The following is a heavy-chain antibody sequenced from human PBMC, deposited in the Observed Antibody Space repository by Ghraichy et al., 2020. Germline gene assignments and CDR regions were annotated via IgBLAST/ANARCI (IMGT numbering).Heavy chain of an antibody. V-gene: IGHV3-74*01. D-gene: IGHD3-3*01. CDR3: ATDRFHVMDV. Sequence: GGSLRLSCAASSASIFGDSWMHWGRQGPGEGVVWVSRITSDGTNTIYAYSVKGRITSSRDNANNMLYPQMQSLRAEETAVYYCATDRFHVMDVGGQGTTVTVSS. CDR1: ASIFGDSW. J-gene: IGHJ6*02. CDR2: ITSDGTNT.